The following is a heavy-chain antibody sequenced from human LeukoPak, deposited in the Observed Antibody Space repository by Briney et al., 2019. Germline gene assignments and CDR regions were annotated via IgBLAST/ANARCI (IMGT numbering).Heavy chain of an antibody. Sequence: GASVKVSCKASGYTLIGYYMHWVPQATGQGPEWMGWINPKNGDTKYAQKFQGRVIMTRDTSISTAYMELTGLRSDDMAVYYCARDDLVVVTAATPDAWFDPWGQGTLVTVSS. J-gene: IGHJ5*02. CDR3: ARDDLVVVTAATPDAWFDP. CDR2: INPKNGDT. V-gene: IGHV1-2*02. D-gene: IGHD2-15*01. CDR1: GYTLIGYY.